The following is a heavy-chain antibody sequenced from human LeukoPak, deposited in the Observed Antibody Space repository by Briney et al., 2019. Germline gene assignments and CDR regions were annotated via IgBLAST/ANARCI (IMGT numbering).Heavy chain of an antibody. CDR2: IIPIFGTA. CDR3: AASITMVRGPFDY. CDR1: GGTFSSYA. D-gene: IGHD3-10*01. Sequence: GASVKVSCKASGGTFSSYAISWVRQAPGQGLEWMGGIIPIFGTANYAQKFQGRVTITTDESTSTAYMELSSLSSEDTAVYYCAASITMVRGPFDYWGQGTLVTVSS. J-gene: IGHJ4*02. V-gene: IGHV1-69*05.